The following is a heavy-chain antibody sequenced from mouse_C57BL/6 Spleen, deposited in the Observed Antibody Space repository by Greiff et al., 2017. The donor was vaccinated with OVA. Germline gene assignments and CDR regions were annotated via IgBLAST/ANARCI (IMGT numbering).Heavy chain of an antibody. J-gene: IGHJ4*01. Sequence: EVHLVESGGGLVQPGGSLSLSCAASGFTFTDYYMSWVRQPPGKALEWLGFIRNKANGYTTEYSASVKGRFTISRDNSQSILYLQMNALRAEDSATYYCARYPTTVVGAMDYWGQGTSVTVSS. CDR1: GFTFTDYY. D-gene: IGHD1-1*01. CDR3: ARYPTTVVGAMDY. V-gene: IGHV7-3*01. CDR2: IRNKANGYTT.